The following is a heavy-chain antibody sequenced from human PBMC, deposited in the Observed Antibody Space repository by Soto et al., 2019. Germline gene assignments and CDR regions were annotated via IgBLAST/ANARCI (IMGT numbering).Heavy chain of an antibody. CDR2: ISYDGSNK. CDR3: AKDGFVYSSSWYTNWFDP. J-gene: IGHJ5*02. V-gene: IGHV3-30*18. D-gene: IGHD6-13*01. CDR1: GFTFSSYG. Sequence: QVQLVESGGGVVQPGRSLRLSCAASGFTFSSYGMHWVRQAPGKGLEWVAVISYDGSNKYYADSVKGRFTISRDNSKNTLYLQMNSLRAEVTAVYYCAKDGFVYSSSWYTNWFDPWGQGTLVTVSS.